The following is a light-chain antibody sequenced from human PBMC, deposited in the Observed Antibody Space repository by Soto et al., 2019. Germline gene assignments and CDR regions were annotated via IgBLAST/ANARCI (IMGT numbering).Light chain of an antibody. CDR1: QDISTY. V-gene: IGKV1-39*01. J-gene: IGKJ4*01. Sequence: DIQMTQSPSSLSASVGDRVTITCQASQDISTYLNWYEQKPGKAPNLLIYGASNLQSGVPSRFSGGGSGTDFTLTISSLQPEDFGTYYCQQSYTSPVTFGGGTKVDI. CDR2: GAS. CDR3: QQSYTSPVT.